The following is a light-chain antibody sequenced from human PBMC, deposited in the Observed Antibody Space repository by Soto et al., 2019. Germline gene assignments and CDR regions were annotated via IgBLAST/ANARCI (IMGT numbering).Light chain of an antibody. V-gene: IGKV3D-15*01. CDR1: RTVGSN. CDR2: AQX. CDR3: QQYNNWPTWT. J-gene: IGKJ1*01. Sequence: EIVLTQSPGTLSLSPGEGPTLSCRASRTVGSNSALSPQKPGQAPRVLXXAQXNRANGIPARFIGSGSGKEFTLTLSSLQSEYFSVSYCQQYNNWPTWTFGQGTKVDIK.